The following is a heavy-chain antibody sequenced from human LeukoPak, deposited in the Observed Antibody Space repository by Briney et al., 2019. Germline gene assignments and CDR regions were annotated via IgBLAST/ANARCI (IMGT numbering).Heavy chain of an antibody. D-gene: IGHD5-18*01. J-gene: IGHJ6*04. CDR3: ASCSAGGYSYGYPTEHYYYYGMDV. Sequence: ASVKVSCKASGYTFTSYYMHWVRQAPGQGLEWMGIINPSGGSTSYAQKFQGRVTMTRDTSTSTVYMELSSLRSEDTAVYYCASCSAGGYSYGYPTEHYYYYGMDVWGKGATVTVSS. CDR1: GYTFTSYY. V-gene: IGHV1-46*01. CDR2: INPSGGST.